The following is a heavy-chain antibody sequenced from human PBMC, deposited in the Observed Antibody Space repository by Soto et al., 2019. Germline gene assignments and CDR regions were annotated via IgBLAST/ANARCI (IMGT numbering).Heavy chain of an antibody. J-gene: IGHJ4*02. D-gene: IGHD5-18*01. CDR3: ARQTRIQLWYFDY. CDR2: IYYSGST. V-gene: IGHV4-39*01. CDR1: GDSISSSSYY. Sequence: SETLSLTCTVSGDSISSSSYYWGWIRQPPGKGLEWIGSIYYSGSTYYNPSLKSRVTISVDTSKNQFSLKLSSVTAADTAVYYCARQTRIQLWYFDYWGQGTLVTVSS.